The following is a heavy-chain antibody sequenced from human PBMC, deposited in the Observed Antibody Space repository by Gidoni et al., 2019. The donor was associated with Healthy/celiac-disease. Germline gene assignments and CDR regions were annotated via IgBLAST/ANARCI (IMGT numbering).Heavy chain of an antibody. J-gene: IGHJ4*02. V-gene: IGHV4-34*01. Sequence: QVQLQQCGAGLLKPPETLSLTCAVYGGSFSGYYWSWIRQPPGKGLEWIGEINHSGSTNYNPSLKSRVTISVDTSKNQFSLKLSSVTAADTAVYYCALGDYDTDWGQGTLVTVSS. D-gene: IGHD4-17*01. CDR3: ALGDYDTD. CDR2: INHSGST. CDR1: GGSFSGYY.